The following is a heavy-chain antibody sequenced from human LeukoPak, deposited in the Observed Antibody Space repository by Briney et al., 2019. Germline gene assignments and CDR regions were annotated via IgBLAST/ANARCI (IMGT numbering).Heavy chain of an antibody. Sequence: ASVKVSCKASGDTFSSYAISWVRQAPGQGLEWMGGIIPIFGTANYAQKFQGRVTITADESTSTAYMELSSLRSEDTAVYYCLYDFWSGYYVSGGDSYWGQGTLVTVSS. V-gene: IGHV1-69*13. CDR1: GDTFSSYA. CDR3: LYDFWSGYYVSGGDSY. CDR2: IIPIFGTA. J-gene: IGHJ4*02. D-gene: IGHD3-3*01.